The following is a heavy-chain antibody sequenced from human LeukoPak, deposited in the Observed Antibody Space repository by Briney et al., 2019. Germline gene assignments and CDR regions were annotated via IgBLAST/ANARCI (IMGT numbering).Heavy chain of an antibody. J-gene: IGHJ6*04. CDR1: GGSISTYY. D-gene: IGHD4/OR15-4a*01. CDR2: NSYSGST. CDR3: ARVFVWCRDV. Sequence: SETLSLTCTVSGGSISTYYWSWLRQPPGKELEWIGYNSYSGSTNYNPSLKSRVTISVDTSKNQLSLKLSSVTAADTAVYYCARVFVWCRDVWGKGTTVTVSS. V-gene: IGHV4-59*01.